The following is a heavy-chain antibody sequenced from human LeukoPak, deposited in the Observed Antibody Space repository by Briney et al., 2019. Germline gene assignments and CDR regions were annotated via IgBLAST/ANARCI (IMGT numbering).Heavy chain of an antibody. J-gene: IGHJ4*02. Sequence: SETLSLTCAVSGCSISSGYYWGWIRQPPGKGLEWIGSIYHSGSTYYNPSLKSRVTISVDTSKNQFSLKLSSVTAADTAVYYCASLEYSSSAGGYWGQGTLVTVSS. CDR3: ASLEYSSSAGGY. V-gene: IGHV4-38-2*01. D-gene: IGHD6-6*01. CDR1: GCSISSGYY. CDR2: IYHSGST.